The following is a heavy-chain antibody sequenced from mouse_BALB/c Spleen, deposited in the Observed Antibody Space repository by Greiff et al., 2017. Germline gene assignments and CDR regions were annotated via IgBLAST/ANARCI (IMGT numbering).Heavy chain of an antibody. CDR1: GFNIKDTY. V-gene: IGHV14-3*02. Sequence: VQLQQSGAELVKPGASVKLSCTASGFNIKDTYMHWVKQRPEQGLEWIGRIDPANGNTKYDPKFQGKATITADTTSNTAYLQLSILTSEDTAVYYCARPYYMAYWGQGTLVTVSA. CDR2: IDPANGNT. CDR3: ARPYYMAY. D-gene: IGHD2-12*01. J-gene: IGHJ3*01.